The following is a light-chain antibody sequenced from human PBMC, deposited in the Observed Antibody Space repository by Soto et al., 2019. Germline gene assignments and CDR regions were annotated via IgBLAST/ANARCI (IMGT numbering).Light chain of an antibody. CDR2: AAS. V-gene: IGKV1-39*01. Sequence: DIQMTQSPSSLSASVGDRVTITCRASQTISGYLNWYQHKPGKAPQLLIYAASNLQRGVPSRLSGSGYGTAFTLTISSLQPEDFATYYCQQSFSSPWTFGQGTKVESK. CDR3: QQSFSSPWT. CDR1: QTISGY. J-gene: IGKJ1*01.